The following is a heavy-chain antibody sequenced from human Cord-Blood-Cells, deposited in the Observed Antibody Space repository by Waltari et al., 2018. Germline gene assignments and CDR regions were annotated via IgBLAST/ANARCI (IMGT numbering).Heavy chain of an antibody. D-gene: IGHD1-1*01. CDR2: IIPIFGTA. CDR3: ARSRNDNWFDP. CDR1: GGTCSSYA. J-gene: IGHJ5*02. V-gene: IGHV1-69*01. Sequence: QVQLVQDGEEVKKPGSSGKVSCKASGGTCSSYAISWLRQAPGQGLEWMGGIIPIFGTANHAQNCQVRVTITADDSTSTAYMELSSLRSEDTAVYYCARSRNDNWFDPWGQGTLVTVSS.